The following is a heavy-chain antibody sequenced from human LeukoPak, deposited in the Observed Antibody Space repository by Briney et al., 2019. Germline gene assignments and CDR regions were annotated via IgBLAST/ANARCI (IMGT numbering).Heavy chain of an antibody. J-gene: IGHJ4*02. Sequence: GGSLRLSCSASGFTFSSYAMHWVRQASGKGLEWVAVISYDGSNKYYADSVKGRFTISRDNSKNTLYPQMNSLRAEDTAVYYCARDYCSGGSCYYFDYWGQGTLVTVSS. CDR3: ARDYCSGGSCYYFDY. V-gene: IGHV3-30-3*01. CDR1: GFTFSSYA. CDR2: ISYDGSNK. D-gene: IGHD2-15*01.